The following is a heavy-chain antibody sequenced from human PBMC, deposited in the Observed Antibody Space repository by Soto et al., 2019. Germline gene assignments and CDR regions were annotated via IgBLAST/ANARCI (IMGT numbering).Heavy chain of an antibody. CDR1: GITVSSIY. J-gene: IGHJ6*02. CDR2: IYSEGTT. V-gene: IGHV3-53*01. CDR3: ARDPLGYSYGLYYNYGMDV. Sequence: GGSLRLSCAVSGITVSSIYMTWVRQAPGKGLEWVSVIYSEGTTYYADSVKGRFTISRDNSKNTLYLQMNSLRAEDTAVYYCARDPLGYSYGLYYNYGMDVWGQGTTVTVSS. D-gene: IGHD5-18*01.